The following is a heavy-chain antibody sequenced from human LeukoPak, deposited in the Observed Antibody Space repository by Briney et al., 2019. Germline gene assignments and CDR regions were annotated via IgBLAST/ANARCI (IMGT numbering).Heavy chain of an antibody. CDR1: VFTFSRAS. Sequence: PGGSLRLFCVGSVFTFSRASMNCVRQAPGKGMEWVSYIDSTSGYIYYADSVKGRFTISRDNAKNSLYLQMDSLSAEDTAVYYCARDTSGSYVITYVDLWGEGALVTVSS. V-gene: IGHV3-21*06. D-gene: IGHD3-10*01. CDR2: IDSTSGYI. CDR3: ARDTSGSYVITYVDL. J-gene: IGHJ4*02.